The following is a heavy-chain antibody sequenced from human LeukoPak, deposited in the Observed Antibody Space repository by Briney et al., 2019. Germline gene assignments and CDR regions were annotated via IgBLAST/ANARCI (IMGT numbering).Heavy chain of an antibody. J-gene: IGHJ4*02. CDR1: GYTFTSYG. CDR2: ISAYNGNT. Sequence: ASVKVSCKASGYTFTSYGISWVRQAPGQGLEWMGWISAYNGNTNYAQKLQGRVTMTTDTSTSTAYMELRSLRSDDTAVYYCARDSGIVGATDVYYLDYWGQGTLVTVSS. V-gene: IGHV1-18*01. CDR3: ARDSGIVGATDVYYLDY. D-gene: IGHD1-26*01.